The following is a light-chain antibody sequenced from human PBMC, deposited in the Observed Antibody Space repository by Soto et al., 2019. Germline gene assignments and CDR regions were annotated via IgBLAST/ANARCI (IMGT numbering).Light chain of an antibody. CDR1: QSISSN. CDR3: QQCKKWART. V-gene: IGKV3-15*01. Sequence: EIVMTQSPATLSVSPGETATLSCRASQSISSNLAWYQQKPGQAPRLLIFEASTRAAGSPARFSGSGSGTEVTLTISRLQSEDFAVYYCQQCKKWARTFGQGTKVEIK. J-gene: IGKJ1*01. CDR2: EAS.